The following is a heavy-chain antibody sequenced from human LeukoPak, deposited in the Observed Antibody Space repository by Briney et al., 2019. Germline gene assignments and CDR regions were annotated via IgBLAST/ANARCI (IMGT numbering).Heavy chain of an antibody. CDR1: GGSFNGHF. CDR2: INSNGNT. J-gene: IGHJ4*02. CDR3: ARRLFNTYYYTSGSYFNQ. Sequence: SETLSLTCAVYGGSFNGHFWSWVRQPPGKGLEWIAEINSNGNTNYNPSLKSRVTISVDRSKKQFSLKMNSMTAADTAVYYCARRLFNTYYYTSGSYFNQWGQGTLVTVSS. D-gene: IGHD3-10*01. V-gene: IGHV4-34*01.